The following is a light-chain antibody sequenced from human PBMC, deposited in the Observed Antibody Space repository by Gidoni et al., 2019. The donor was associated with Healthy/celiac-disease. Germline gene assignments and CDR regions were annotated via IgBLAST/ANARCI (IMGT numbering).Light chain of an antibody. V-gene: IGKV1-39*01. J-gene: IGKJ5*01. CDR3: QQSDSTPPST. CDR2: AAS. CDR1: QSISSF. Sequence: DIQLIQSPPSLSASVGDRVTIPCRASQSISSFFNWYQQKPGKAPKLLIYAASSLESGVPSRFSGSGSGTDFTLNISSLQPEDFATYYCQQSDSTPPSTFGQXTRLEIK.